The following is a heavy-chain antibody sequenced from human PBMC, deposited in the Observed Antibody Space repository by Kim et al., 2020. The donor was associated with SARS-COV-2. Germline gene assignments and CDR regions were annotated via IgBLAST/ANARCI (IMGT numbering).Heavy chain of an antibody. Sequence: PSLKSRVTISVDTSKNQFSLKLSSVTAADTAVYYCARPVTMVRGGDAFDIWGQGTMVTVSS. V-gene: IGHV4-59*08. D-gene: IGHD3-10*01. CDR3: ARPVTMVRGGDAFDI. J-gene: IGHJ3*02.